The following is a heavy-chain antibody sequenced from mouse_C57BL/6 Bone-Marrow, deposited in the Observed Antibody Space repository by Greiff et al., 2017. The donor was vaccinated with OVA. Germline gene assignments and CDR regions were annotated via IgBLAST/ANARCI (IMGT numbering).Heavy chain of an antibody. Sequence: QVQLQQSGAELARPGASVKLSCKAPGYTFTSYGISWVKQRTGQGLEWIGEIYPRSGNTYYNEKFRGKATLTADKSSSTAYMELRSLTSEDSAVYFCARVHYGSSPLDYWGQGTTLTVSS. D-gene: IGHD1-1*01. CDR1: GYTFTSYG. CDR2: IYPRSGNT. V-gene: IGHV1-81*01. J-gene: IGHJ2*01. CDR3: ARVHYGSSPLDY.